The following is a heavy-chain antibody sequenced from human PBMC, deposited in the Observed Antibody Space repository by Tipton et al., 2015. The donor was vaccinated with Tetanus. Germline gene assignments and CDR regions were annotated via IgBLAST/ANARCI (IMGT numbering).Heavy chain of an antibody. V-gene: IGHV3-21*01. Sequence: SLRLSCAASGFTFSSYSMNWVRQAPGKGLEWVSSISSSSRYIYYADSVKGRFTISRDNAKNSLYLQMNSLRAEDTAVYYCARGAAAGSYYGMDVWGQGTTVPVSS. J-gene: IGHJ6*02. CDR2: ISSSSRYI. D-gene: IGHD6-13*01. CDR1: GFTFSSYS. CDR3: ARGAAAGSYYGMDV.